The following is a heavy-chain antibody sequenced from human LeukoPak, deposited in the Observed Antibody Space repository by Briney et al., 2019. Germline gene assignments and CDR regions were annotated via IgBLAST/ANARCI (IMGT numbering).Heavy chain of an antibody. CDR2: IYYSGST. CDR3: ARLPHGTTFDY. V-gene: IGHV4-31*03. Sequence: SQTLSLTCTVSGGSISSGAYYWSWIRQHPGKGLEWLGYIYYSGSTYYNPSLKSRVTISVDTSENQFSLKLSSVIAADTAVYYCARLPHGTTFDYRSQGTLVTVSS. J-gene: IGHJ4*02. CDR1: GGSISSGAYY. D-gene: IGHD1-14*01.